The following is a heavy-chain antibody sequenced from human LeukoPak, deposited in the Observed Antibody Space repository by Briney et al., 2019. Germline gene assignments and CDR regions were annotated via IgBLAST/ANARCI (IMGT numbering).Heavy chain of an antibody. Sequence: PSETLSLTCTVSGGSISSSSYYWGWIRQPPGKGLEWIGSIYYSGSTYYNPSLKSRVTISVDTSKNQFSLKLSSVTAADTAVYYCAAEEIVIVPTATNSYFDTWGQGILVTVSS. CDR2: IYYSGST. D-gene: IGHD2-2*01. CDR3: AAEEIVIVPTATNSYFDT. CDR1: GGSISSSSYY. V-gene: IGHV4-39*03. J-gene: IGHJ4*02.